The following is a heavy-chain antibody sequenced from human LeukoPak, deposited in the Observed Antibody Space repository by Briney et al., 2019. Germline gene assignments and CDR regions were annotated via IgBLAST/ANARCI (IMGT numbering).Heavy chain of an antibody. Sequence: ASVKVSCKVSGYTLTELSMHWVRQAPGKGLEWMGGFDPEDGETIYAQKFQGRVTMTEDTSTDTAYMELSSLRSEDTAVYYCATVVYYYDSSGYYWFDPRGQGTLVTVSS. J-gene: IGHJ5*02. CDR2: FDPEDGET. CDR1: GYTLTELS. CDR3: ATVVYYYDSSGYYWFDP. V-gene: IGHV1-24*01. D-gene: IGHD3-22*01.